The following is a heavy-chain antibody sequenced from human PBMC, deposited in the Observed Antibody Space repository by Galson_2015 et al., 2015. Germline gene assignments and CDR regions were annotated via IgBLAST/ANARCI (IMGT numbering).Heavy chain of an antibody. J-gene: IGHJ4*02. CDR1: GFTFSSYA. V-gene: IGHV3-30-3*01. CDR3: ARDTFRGFGGVIAAYHY. D-gene: IGHD3-16*02. Sequence: SLRLSCAASGFTFSSYAMHWVRQAPGKGLEWVAVISYDGSNKYYADSVKGRFTISRDNSKNTLYLQMNSLRAEDTAVYYCARDTFRGFGGVIAAYHYWGQGTLVTVSS. CDR2: ISYDGSNK.